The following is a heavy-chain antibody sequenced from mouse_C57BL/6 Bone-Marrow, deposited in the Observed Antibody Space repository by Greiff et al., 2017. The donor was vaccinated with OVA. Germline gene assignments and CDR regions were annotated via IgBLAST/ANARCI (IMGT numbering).Heavy chain of an antibody. J-gene: IGHJ2*01. CDR3: ARKGGLDY. CDR2: IRYDGSN. CDR1: GYSITSGYY. V-gene: IGHV3-6*01. Sequence: EVKLQESGPGLVKPSQSLSLTCSVTGYSITSGYYWNWIRQFPGNKLEWMGYIRYDGSNNYNPSLKNRISITRDTSKNQFFLKLNSVTTEDTATYYCARKGGLDYWGQGTTLTVSS.